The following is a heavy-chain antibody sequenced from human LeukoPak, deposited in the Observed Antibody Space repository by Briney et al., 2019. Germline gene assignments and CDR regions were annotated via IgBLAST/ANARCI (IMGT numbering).Heavy chain of an antibody. Sequence: SVKVSCKASGGTFSSYAISWVRQAPRQGLEWMGGIIPIFGTANYAQKFQGRVTITADESTSTAYMELSSLRSEDTAVYYCARLRLSYYYDSSGYKATDYWGQGTLVTVSS. CDR2: IIPIFGTA. CDR3: ARLRLSYYYDSSGYKATDY. V-gene: IGHV1-69*13. D-gene: IGHD3-22*01. CDR1: GGTFSSYA. J-gene: IGHJ4*02.